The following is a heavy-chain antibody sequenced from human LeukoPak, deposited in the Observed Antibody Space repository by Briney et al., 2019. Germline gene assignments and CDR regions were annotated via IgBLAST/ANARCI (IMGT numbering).Heavy chain of an antibody. Sequence: GGSLRLSCAASGFTFSSYAMNWARQAPGKGLEWVSVITGSGDNTYYADSVKGRFTISRDNSEDTLYLQMNSLRAEDTAVYYCAKTIPGTYVRHFDYWGQGTLVTVSS. CDR3: AKTIPGTYVRHFDY. V-gene: IGHV3-23*01. CDR2: ITGSGDNT. J-gene: IGHJ4*02. D-gene: IGHD1-26*01. CDR1: GFTFSSYA.